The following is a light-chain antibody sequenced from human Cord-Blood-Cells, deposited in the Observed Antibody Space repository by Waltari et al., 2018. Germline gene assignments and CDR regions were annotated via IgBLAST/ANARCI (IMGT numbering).Light chain of an antibody. V-gene: IGKV3-20*01. CDR2: GAS. CDR1: QSVSSSY. J-gene: IGKJ1*01. Sequence: EIVLTQSPGTLSLSPGERATLSCRASQSVSSSYLAWYQQKPGQAPRLLIYGASSRATGIPDRFSGSGYETDFTLTISRLEPEDCAVDYCQKYGSSRTFGQGTKVEIK. CDR3: QKYGSSRT.